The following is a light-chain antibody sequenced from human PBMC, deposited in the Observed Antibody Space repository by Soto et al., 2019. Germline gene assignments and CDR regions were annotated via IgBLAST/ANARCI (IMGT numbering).Light chain of an antibody. CDR3: HQYNTWPPWT. Sequence: TVMTQSPVTLSVSPGERATLSCRASQSVTSNLAWYQQRPGQAPRLLIYGVSTRATGVPARFSGSGSGTEFTLTISSLQSEDFAVYYCHQYNTWPPWTFGQGTKVEIK. V-gene: IGKV3-15*01. CDR2: GVS. J-gene: IGKJ1*01. CDR1: QSVTSN.